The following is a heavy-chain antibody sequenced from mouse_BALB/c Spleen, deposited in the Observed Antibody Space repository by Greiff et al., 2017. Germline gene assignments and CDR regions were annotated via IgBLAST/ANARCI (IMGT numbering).Heavy chain of an antibody. Sequence: EVKLVESGGGLVQPGGSLRLSCATSGFTFTDYYMSWVRQPPGKALEWLGFIRNKANGYTTEYSASVKGRFTISRDNSQSILYLQMNTLRAEDSATYYCARDRYDYWGQGTTLTGSA. D-gene: IGHD2-14*01. CDR1: GFTFTDYY. J-gene: IGHJ2*01. CDR3: ARDRYDY. V-gene: IGHV7-3*02. CDR2: IRNKANGYTT.